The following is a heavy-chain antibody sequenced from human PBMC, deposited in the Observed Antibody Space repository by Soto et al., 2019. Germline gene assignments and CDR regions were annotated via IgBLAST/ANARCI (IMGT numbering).Heavy chain of an antibody. CDR2: ISYDGSNK. D-gene: IGHD4-4*01. V-gene: IGHV3-30*18. CDR3: AKDFRHDYSNYAYYYYGMDV. CDR1: GFTFSSYG. Sequence: QVQLVESGGGVVQPGRSLRLSCAASGFTFSSYGMHWVRQAPGKGLEWVAVISYDGSNKYYADSVKGRFTISRDNSKNTLYLQMNSLRAEDTAVYYCAKDFRHDYSNYAYYYYGMDVWGQGTTVTVSS. J-gene: IGHJ6*02.